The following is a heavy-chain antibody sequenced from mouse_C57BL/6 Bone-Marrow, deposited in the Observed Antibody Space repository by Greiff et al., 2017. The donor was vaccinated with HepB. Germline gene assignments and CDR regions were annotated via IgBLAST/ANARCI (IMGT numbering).Heavy chain of an antibody. J-gene: IGHJ4*01. CDR1: GYSFTGYY. Sequence: EVKLQESGPELVKPGASVKISCKASGYSFTGYYMNWVKQSPEKSLEWIGEINPSTGGTTYNQKFKAKATLTVDKSSSTAYMQLKSLTSEDSAVYYCAREDYYGSRDYAMDYWGQGTSVTVSS. CDR2: INPSTGGT. D-gene: IGHD1-1*01. V-gene: IGHV1-42*01. CDR3: AREDYYGSRDYAMDY.